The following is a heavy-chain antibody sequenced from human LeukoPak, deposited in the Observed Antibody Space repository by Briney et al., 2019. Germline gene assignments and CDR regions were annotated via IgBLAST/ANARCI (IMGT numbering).Heavy chain of an antibody. CDR3: ARDRDIVVVPAAIRP. CDR1: GFTFSSYS. Sequence: PGGSLRLSCAASGFTFSSYSMNWVRQAPGKGLEWVSYISSSSSTIYYADSVEGRFTISRDNAKNSLYLQMNSLRAEDTAVYYCARDRDIVVVPAAIRPWGQGTLVTVST. CDR2: ISSSSSTI. D-gene: IGHD2-2*02. V-gene: IGHV3-48*04. J-gene: IGHJ5*02.